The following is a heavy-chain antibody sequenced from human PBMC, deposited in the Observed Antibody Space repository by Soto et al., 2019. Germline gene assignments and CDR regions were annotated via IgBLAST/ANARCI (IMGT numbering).Heavy chain of an antibody. J-gene: IGHJ3*02. CDR3: ARVGTGSSTHLDI. V-gene: IGHV3-21*01. CDR2: ITSASDYI. Sequence: GGSLRLSCVASGFMFTRSTMNWVRQAPGKGLEWVSSITSASDYIFYADSVKGRFTISRDNAKNSLYLQMNSLRAEDTAVYYCARVGTGSSTHLDIWGQGTVVTVSS. D-gene: IGHD3-9*01. CDR1: GFMFTRST.